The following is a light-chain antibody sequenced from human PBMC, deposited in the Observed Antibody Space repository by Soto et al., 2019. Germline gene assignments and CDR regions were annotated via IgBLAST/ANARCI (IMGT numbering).Light chain of an antibody. J-gene: IGKJ1*01. CDR2: GAS. Sequence: VLKHSPGALSLSPCERATPCYRARQSVTSSYLAWYQQKHGQAPRLLSYGASSRATGIPDRFSGSGSGTDFTLTISRLEPEDFAVYYCQQYGSSWTFGQGTKVDIK. CDR3: QQYGSSWT. V-gene: IGKV3-20*01. CDR1: QSVTSSY.